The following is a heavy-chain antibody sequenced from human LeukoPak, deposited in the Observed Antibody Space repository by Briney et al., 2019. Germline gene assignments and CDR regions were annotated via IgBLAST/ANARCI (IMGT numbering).Heavy chain of an antibody. CDR3: AADGEYAFLV. J-gene: IGHJ3*01. D-gene: IGHD5-24*01. CDR1: GFTFRTYG. V-gene: IGHV3-33*01. CDR2: IWYDGSNT. Sequence: PGRSLRLSCAASGFTFRTYGMHWVRQAPGKGLQWVALIWYDGSNTYYADSVKGRFTISRDNSKNTLYLQMNSLRADDTAVYYCAADGEYAFLVWGQGTMVTVSS.